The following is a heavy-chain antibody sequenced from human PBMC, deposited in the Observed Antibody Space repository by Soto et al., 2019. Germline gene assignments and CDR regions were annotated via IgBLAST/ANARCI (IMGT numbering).Heavy chain of an antibody. CDR3: ARVGPYCGGDCYSPPP. V-gene: IGHV4-38-2*01. CDR2: IYHSGST. D-gene: IGHD2-21*02. CDR1: GYSIRNGYY. Sequence: SETLSLTCAVSGYSIRNGYYWGWIRQPPGKGLEWIGTIYHSGSTYYNPSLKSRVTISVDASENHFSLKLSSVTAADTAVYYCARVGPYCGGDCYSPPPWGQGTLVTRLL. J-gene: IGHJ5*02.